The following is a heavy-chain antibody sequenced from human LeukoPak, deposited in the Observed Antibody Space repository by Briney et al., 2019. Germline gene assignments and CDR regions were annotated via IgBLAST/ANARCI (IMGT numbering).Heavy chain of an antibody. D-gene: IGHD6-13*01. J-gene: IGHJ4*02. Sequence: SQTLSLTCTVSGGSISSGDYYWSWIRQPPGKGLEWIGSIYYSGSTYYNPSLKSRVTISVDTSKNQFSLKLSSVTAADTAVYYCARAVPPGYSSSWYLAFDYWGQGTLVTVSS. CDR2: IYYSGST. V-gene: IGHV4-30-2*03. CDR3: ARAVPPGYSSSWYLAFDY. CDR1: GGSISSGDYY.